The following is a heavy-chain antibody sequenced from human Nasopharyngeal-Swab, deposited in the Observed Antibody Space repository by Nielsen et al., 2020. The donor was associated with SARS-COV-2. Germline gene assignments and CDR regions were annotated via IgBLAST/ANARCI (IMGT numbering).Heavy chain of an antibody. CDR3: TTDRGKYVWGSYRLYDAFDT. Sequence: GESLKISCAASGFTFSSYAMSWVRQAPGKGLEWVGRIKSRTDGGTTDYAAPVKGRFTISRDDSKNTLYLQMNSLKTEDTAVYYCTTDRGKYVWGSYRLYDAFDTWGQGTMVTVSS. D-gene: IGHD3-16*02. CDR1: GFTFSSYA. CDR2: IKSRTDGGTT. V-gene: IGHV3-15*01. J-gene: IGHJ3*02.